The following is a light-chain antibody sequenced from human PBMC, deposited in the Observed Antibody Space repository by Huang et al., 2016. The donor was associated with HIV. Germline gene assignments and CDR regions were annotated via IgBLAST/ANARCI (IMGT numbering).Light chain of an antibody. CDR3: QQYNNWPPYT. V-gene: IGKV3-15*01. Sequence: EIVMTQSPATLSVSPGERAALSCRASESVSSNLAWYQQKPGQAPRLLIDGAYTRATGIPARFSGSGSGTDFTLTITSLQSEDFAVYYCQQYNNWPPYTFGQGTKLEIK. J-gene: IGKJ2*01. CDR1: ESVSSN. CDR2: GAY.